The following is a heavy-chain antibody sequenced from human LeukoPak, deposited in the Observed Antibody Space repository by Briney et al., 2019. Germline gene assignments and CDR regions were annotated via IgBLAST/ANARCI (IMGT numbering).Heavy chain of an antibody. Sequence: KPGGSLRLSCAASGFTFSNAWMSWVSQAPGKGLEWVGRIKSKTDGGTTDYAAPVKGRFTISRDDSKNTLYLQMNSLKTEDTAVYYCTTGPLGYCTNGVCPPHYWGQGTLVTVSS. D-gene: IGHD2-8*01. V-gene: IGHV3-15*01. J-gene: IGHJ4*02. CDR1: GFTFSNAW. CDR3: TTGPLGYCTNGVCPPHY. CDR2: IKSKTDGGTT.